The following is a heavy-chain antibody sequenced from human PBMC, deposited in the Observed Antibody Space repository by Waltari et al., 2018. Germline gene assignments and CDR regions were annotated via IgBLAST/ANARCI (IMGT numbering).Heavy chain of an antibody. V-gene: IGHV3-7*01. CDR1: GCTFISSW. Sequence: EVQLVESGGGLVQPGGSLRLSCAASGCTFISSWMSWVRQAPGKVLDWVDNIKQDGSEKYYVDSVKGRFTISRDNAKNSLYLQMNSLRAEDTAVYYCARDWGYSSSWFDYWGQGTLVTVSS. D-gene: IGHD6-13*01. CDR3: ARDWGYSSSWFDY. J-gene: IGHJ4*02. CDR2: IKQDGSEK.